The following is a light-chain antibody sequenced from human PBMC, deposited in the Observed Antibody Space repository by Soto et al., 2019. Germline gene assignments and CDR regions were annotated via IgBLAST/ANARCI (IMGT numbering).Light chain of an antibody. J-gene: IGLJ1*01. V-gene: IGLV2-14*01. CDR1: SSDVGGYNY. CDR3: SSYTSSSTYF. Sequence: QSVLTQPASVSGSPGQSITISCTGTSSDVGGYNYVSWYQQHPGKAPKLMIYDVSSRPSGVSDRFSGSKSGNTASLTISGLQAEDEADYYCSSYTSSSTYFFGTGTKVTVL. CDR2: DVS.